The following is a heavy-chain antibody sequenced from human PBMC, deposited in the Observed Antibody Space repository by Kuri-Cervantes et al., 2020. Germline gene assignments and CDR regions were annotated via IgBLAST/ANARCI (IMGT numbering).Heavy chain of an antibody. Sequence: GSLRLSCNVSGSSISGNYWSWIRQPPGKSLEWIGYIYYSGSTNYNPSLKSRVTISVDTSKNQFSLKLSSVTAADTAVYSCARGRSSSRHHYYYYMDVWGKGTTVTVSS. V-gene: IGHV4-59*12. CDR1: GSSISGNY. J-gene: IGHJ6*03. D-gene: IGHD6-13*01. CDR3: ARGRSSSRHHYYYYMDV. CDR2: IYYSGST.